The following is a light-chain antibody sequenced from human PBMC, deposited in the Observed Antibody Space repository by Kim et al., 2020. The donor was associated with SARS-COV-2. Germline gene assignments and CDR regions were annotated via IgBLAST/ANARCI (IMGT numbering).Light chain of an antibody. J-gene: IGLJ1*01. V-gene: IGLV2-23*02. Sequence: GQSITVYWTGTSSDVGSYNLVSWYQQHPGKAPELMIYEVSKRPSGVSNRFSGSKSGNTASLTISGLQAEDEADYYCCSCAGSSTYVFGTGTKVTVL. CDR3: CSCAGSSTYV. CDR1: SSDVGSYNL. CDR2: EVS.